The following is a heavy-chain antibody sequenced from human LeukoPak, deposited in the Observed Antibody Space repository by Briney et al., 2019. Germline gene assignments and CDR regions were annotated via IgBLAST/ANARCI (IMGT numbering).Heavy chain of an antibody. J-gene: IGHJ4*02. CDR3: VRGNSGSYYLY. V-gene: IGHV1-8*02. Sequence: ASVKVSCKASGYTFTGFDINWLRQVPGQGLEWMGWMNPNSGNTGFVQKFQGRLILTRDASMNTAYMELCSLTSDDTAVYYCVRGNSGSYYLYWGQGTLVTVSS. CDR2: MNPNSGNT. CDR1: GYTFTGFD. D-gene: IGHD1-26*01.